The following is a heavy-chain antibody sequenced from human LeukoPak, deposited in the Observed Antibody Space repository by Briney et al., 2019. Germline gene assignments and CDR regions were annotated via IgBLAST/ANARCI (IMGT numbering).Heavy chain of an antibody. J-gene: IGHJ4*02. D-gene: IGHD2-2*01. CDR3: ATDLSGYCSSTSCSNNHY. Sequence: ASVKVSCKVSGYTLTELSMHWVRQAPGKGLEWMGGFGPEDGETIYAQKFQGRVTMTEDTSTDTAYMELSSLRSEDTAVYYCATDLSGYCSSTSCSNNHYWGQGTLVTVSS. CDR1: GYTLTELS. V-gene: IGHV1-24*01. CDR2: FGPEDGET.